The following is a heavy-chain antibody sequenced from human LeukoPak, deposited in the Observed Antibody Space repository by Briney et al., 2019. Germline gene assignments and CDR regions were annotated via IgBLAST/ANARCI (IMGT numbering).Heavy chain of an antibody. CDR3: ARVACSGYYY. CDR1: RFTFSSYS. V-gene: IGHV3-48*01. D-gene: IGHD3-22*01. CDR2: ISSSSSTI. J-gene: IGHJ4*02. Sequence: GGALRLSCAASRFTFSSYSMNWVRQAPGKGLEWVSHISSSSSTIYYVDTVRGRFTISRDNAKNSLYLQMNSMRAEYTAVYYCARVACSGYYYWGQGTLVTVSS.